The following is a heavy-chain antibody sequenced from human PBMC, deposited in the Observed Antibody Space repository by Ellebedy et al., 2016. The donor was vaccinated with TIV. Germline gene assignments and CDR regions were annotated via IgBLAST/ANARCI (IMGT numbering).Heavy chain of an antibody. CDR2: IYHSGST. CDR1: GYSIRSGYS. CDR3: ARTDLRYGMDV. D-gene: IGHD3-16*01. Sequence: SETLSLXCTVSGYSIRSGYSWGWIRQPPGKGLDWIGNIYHSGSTYYNPSLRSRVTLSLDRSKNQVSLELSSVTAADTAVYYCARTDLRYGMDVWGQGTTVTVSS. J-gene: IGHJ6*02. V-gene: IGHV4-38-2*02.